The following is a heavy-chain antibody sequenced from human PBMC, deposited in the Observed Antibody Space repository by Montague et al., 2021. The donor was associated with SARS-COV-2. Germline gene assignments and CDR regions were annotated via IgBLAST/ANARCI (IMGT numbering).Heavy chain of an antibody. CDR2: INLSGST. Sequence: SETLSLTCAVYGGSFSGYYWCWIRQPPGKGLEWIWEINLSGSTNYNPSLKIRVTVSVATSKNQFPLTLSSVTAADTAMYYCARGPHSLRYRYNWLDPWGQGTLVTVSS. D-gene: IGHD3-16*02. V-gene: IGHV4-34*01. CDR3: ARGPHSLRYRYNWLDP. J-gene: IGHJ5*02. CDR1: GGSFSGYY.